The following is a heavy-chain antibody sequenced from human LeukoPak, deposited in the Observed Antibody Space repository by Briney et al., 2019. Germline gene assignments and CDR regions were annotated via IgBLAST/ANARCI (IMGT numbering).Heavy chain of an antibody. CDR2: IRQDGSEE. V-gene: IGHV3-7*01. Sequence: PGGCLRLSCAASGFTFNNYWMIWVREAQGGGLQWVANIRQDGSEECYVDSVKLRFNISRDTAKNSLYLQMNSLRAEDTAVYYCARDGRVTAGATRYGYWGQRTLVTVSS. CDR3: ARDGRVTAGATRYGY. CDR1: GFTFNNYW. D-gene: IGHD1-26*01. J-gene: IGHJ4*02.